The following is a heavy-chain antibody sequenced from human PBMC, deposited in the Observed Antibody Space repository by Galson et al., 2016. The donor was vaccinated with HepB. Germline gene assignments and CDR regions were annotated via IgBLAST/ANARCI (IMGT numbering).Heavy chain of an antibody. CDR2: INPSTGDT. V-gene: IGHV1-2*04. Sequence: SVKVSCKASGYTFTGYYIHWVRQTPGQGLQWMGWINPSTGDTDVAQRFQRWVTMTRDMSISTAYMELSRLRSDDTAVYYGASVRAFGMPPRSTYGMGVWGQGTTVTVSS. CDR3: ASVRAFGMPPRSTYGMGV. J-gene: IGHJ6*02. CDR1: GYTFTGYY. D-gene: IGHD3-10*01.